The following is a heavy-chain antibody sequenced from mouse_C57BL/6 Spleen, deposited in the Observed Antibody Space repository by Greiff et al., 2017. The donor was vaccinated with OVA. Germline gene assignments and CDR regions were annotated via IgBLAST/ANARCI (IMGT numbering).Heavy chain of an antibody. CDR1: GYTFTSYW. J-gene: IGHJ3*01. CDR2: IYPSDSET. CDR3: AFYYYGSSAWFAY. Sequence: QVQLQQPGAELVRPGSSVKLSCKASGYTFTSYWMDWVKQRPGQGLEWIGNIYPSDSETHYNQKFKDKATLTVDKSSSTAYMQLSSLTSEDSAVYYCAFYYYGSSAWFAYWGQGTLVTVSA. V-gene: IGHV1-61*01. D-gene: IGHD1-1*01.